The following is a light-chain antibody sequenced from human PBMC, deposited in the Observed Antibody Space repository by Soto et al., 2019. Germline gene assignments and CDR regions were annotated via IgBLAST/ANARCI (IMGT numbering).Light chain of an antibody. CDR3: QQANDWPPT. V-gene: IGKV1-5*01. J-gene: IGKJ1*01. Sequence: DIQMTQSPSTLSASLGDRVTITCRASQNVNTWLAWYQQKPGKAPNLLIYDASKLESGVPSRFSGSGSGTEFTLTISNLQPDDFAVYYCQQANDWPPTFGQGTRV. CDR1: QNVNTW. CDR2: DAS.